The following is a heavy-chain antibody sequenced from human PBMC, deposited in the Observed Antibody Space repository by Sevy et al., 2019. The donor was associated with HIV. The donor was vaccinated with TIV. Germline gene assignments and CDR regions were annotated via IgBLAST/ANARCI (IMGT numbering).Heavy chain of an antibody. Sequence: GGSLRLSCAAAEFNFNNYAMTWVRQAPGKGLEWVSGISFGGSKTHYAESVKGRFSISIDPSKNTLNLQMNNVRVEDTAIYFCAKTPFLDFWNDYYSFYFDFWGQGTLVTVSS. CDR3: AKTPFLDFWNDYYSFYFDF. D-gene: IGHD3-3*01. CDR2: ISFGGSKT. V-gene: IGHV3-23*01. J-gene: IGHJ4*02. CDR1: EFNFNNYA.